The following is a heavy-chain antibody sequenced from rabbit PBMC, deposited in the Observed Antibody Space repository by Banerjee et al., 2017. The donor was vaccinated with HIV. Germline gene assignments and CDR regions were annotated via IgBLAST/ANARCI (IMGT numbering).Heavy chain of an antibody. CDR1: GFSFSSSYY. V-gene: IGHV1S45*01. J-gene: IGHJ4*01. D-gene: IGHD2-1*01. CDR2: IYTGSSGST. CDR3: ARGPLYNGGGFYYLNL. Sequence: QEQLVESGGGLVQPEGSLTLTCTASGFSFSSSYYMCWVRQAPGKGLEWIACIYTGSSGSTYYASWAKGRFTISKTSSTTVTLQMTSLTAADTATYFCARGPLYNGGGFYYLNLWGPGTLVTVS.